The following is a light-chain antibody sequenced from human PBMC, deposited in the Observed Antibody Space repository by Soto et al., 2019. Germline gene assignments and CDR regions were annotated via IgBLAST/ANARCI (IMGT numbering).Light chain of an antibody. CDR3: QQYYTVPYT. CDR2: WAS. J-gene: IGKJ2*01. V-gene: IGKV4-1*01. Sequence: DIVMTQSPDSLAVSLGERATINCKSSQSVLYSSNNNNYLTWYQQKPGQPPKLLISWASTRESGVPDRFSGSGSGTDFTLTISSLQAEDVAVYYCQQYYTVPYTFGQGTKLEIK. CDR1: QSVLYSSNNNNY.